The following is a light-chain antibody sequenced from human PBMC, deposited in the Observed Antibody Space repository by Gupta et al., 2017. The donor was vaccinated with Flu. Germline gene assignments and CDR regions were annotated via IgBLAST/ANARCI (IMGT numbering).Light chain of an antibody. Sequence: RVTISCSASSSNIGSDYVHWFRHLPGPAPNLVIYKNCGRPPGVPERFSGSKSATSASLAISWLRAEDGADYYCIAWDDSRSGYVFGTGTKVTVL. CDR2: KNC. J-gene: IGLJ1*01. CDR3: IAWDDSRSGYV. CDR1: SSNIGSDY. V-gene: IGLV1-47*01.